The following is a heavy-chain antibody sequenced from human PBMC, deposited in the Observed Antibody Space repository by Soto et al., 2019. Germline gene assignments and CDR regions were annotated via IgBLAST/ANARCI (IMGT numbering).Heavy chain of an antibody. CDR3: AKDLSVFGGVIDPGYYYYYMDV. J-gene: IGHJ6*03. V-gene: IGHV3-23*01. CDR2: ISGSGGST. D-gene: IGHD3-16*02. Sequence: PGGSLRLSCAASGFTFSSYAMSWVRQAPGKGLEWVSAISGSGGSTYYADSVKGRFTISRDNSKNTLYLQMNSLRAEDTAVYYCAKDLSVFGGVIDPGYYYYYMDVWGKGTTVTVSS. CDR1: GFTFSSYA.